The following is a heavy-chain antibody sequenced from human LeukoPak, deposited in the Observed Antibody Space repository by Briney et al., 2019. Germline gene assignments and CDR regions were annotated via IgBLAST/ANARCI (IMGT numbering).Heavy chain of an antibody. J-gene: IGHJ3*02. CDR1: GFSFTSYW. D-gene: IGHD2-15*01. CDR3: ARDPGWSSFDI. CDR2: INQDAGTT. Sequence: PGGSLRLSCVASGFSFTSYWMSWVRQAPGKGLEFVANINQDAGTTNCVDSVKGRFTISRDNAENSLYLQMSSLRAEDTALYYCARDPGWSSFDIWGQGIMVTVSS. V-gene: IGHV3-7*01.